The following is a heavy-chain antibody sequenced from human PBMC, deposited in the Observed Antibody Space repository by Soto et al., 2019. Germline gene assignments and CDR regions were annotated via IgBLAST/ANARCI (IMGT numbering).Heavy chain of an antibody. J-gene: IGHJ3*02. D-gene: IGHD1-26*01. CDR3: AKDRMSYNSVWDPFDI. CDR2: TGGLETDT. CDR1: GFTFSTYA. V-gene: IGHV3-23*01. Sequence: EVQLLESGGGLVQPGESLRRSCAASGFTFSTYAMSWVRQAPGKGLEWVAGTGGLETDTYYADSVRGRFTISRDNSRSTLVLQMTSLRADDTAIYYCAKDRMSYNSVWDPFDIWGQGTVVIVSS.